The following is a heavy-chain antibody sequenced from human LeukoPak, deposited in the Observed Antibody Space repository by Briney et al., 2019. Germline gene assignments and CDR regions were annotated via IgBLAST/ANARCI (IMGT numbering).Heavy chain of an antibody. V-gene: IGHV3-7*03. CDR1: GLTFSSCW. D-gene: IGHD3-10*01. CDR2: INQDGSEK. CDR3: ARDGTDYFGSGGFEDY. Sequence: GGSLRLSCAASGLTFSSCWMSWVRQAPGKGLEWLATINQDGSEKNYVDSVKGRFIISRDNAKNSLSLQMNTLRADDTAVYYCARDGTDYFGSGGFEDYWGQGTLVTVSS. J-gene: IGHJ4*02.